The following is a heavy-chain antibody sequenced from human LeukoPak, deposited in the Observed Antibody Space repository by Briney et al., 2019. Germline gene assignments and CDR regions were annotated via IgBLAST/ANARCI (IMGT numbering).Heavy chain of an antibody. Sequence: GGSLRLSCAASGFTFSTYAMSWVRQAPGKGLEWVSAISANGGSTFYADSVKGRFTVSRDSSTDTLYLQMNSLRAEDTAVYFCVRKALGYRLGYGDYWGQGTLVTASS. J-gene: IGHJ4*02. CDR2: ISANGGST. CDR3: VRKALGYRLGYGDY. CDR1: GFTFSTYA. D-gene: IGHD5-12*01. V-gene: IGHV3-23*01.